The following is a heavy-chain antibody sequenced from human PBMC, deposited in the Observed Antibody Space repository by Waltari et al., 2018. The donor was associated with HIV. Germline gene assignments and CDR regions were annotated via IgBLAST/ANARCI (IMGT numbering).Heavy chain of an antibody. V-gene: IGHV3-30*02. D-gene: IGHD2-8*01. Sequence: VQLVETGGGVVQPGGSLRLSCVGAGCNFNLYGVHWVRQALGTGGEGWGLLWYDESTTSYGVTAKGSFSIAGSKSRSTMYLHMRSLRTEDTAVYDCAKGPPGWVYGGGGWDWGQATLVIVSS. CDR2: LWYDESTT. CDR3: AKGPPGWVYGGGGWD. J-gene: IGHJ1*01. CDR1: GCNFNLYG.